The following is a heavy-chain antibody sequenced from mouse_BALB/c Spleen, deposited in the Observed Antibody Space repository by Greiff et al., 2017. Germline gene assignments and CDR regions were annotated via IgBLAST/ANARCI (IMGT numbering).Heavy chain of an antibody. D-gene: IGHD1-1*01. CDR1: GFTFSSFG. CDR2: ISSGSSTI. J-gene: IGHJ4*01. V-gene: IGHV5-17*02. CDR3: ARWGYYGSSDAMDY. Sequence: EVQGVESGGGLVQPGGSRKLSCAASGFTFSSFGMHWVRQAPEKGLEWVAYISSGSSTIYYADTVKGRFTISRDNPKNTLFLQMTSLRSEDTAMYYCARWGYYGSSDAMDYWGQGTSVTVSS.